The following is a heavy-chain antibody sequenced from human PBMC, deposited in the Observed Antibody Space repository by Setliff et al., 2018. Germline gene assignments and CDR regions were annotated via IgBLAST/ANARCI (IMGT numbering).Heavy chain of an antibody. CDR3: ARVSNLGATIFSGAFDI. J-gene: IGHJ3*02. Sequence: SETLSLTCTVSGGSISSSSYYWGWIRQPPGKGLEWIGSIYYSGHTYYNPSLKSRVTISVDTSKNQFSLKLSSVTAADTAVYYCARVSNLGATIFSGAFDIWGQGTMVTVSS. D-gene: IGHD3-3*01. CDR2: IYYSGHT. CDR1: GGSISSSSYY. V-gene: IGHV4-39*07.